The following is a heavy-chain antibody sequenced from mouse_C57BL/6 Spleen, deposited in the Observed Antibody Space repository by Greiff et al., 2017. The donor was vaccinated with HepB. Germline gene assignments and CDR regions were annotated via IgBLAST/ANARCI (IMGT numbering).Heavy chain of an antibody. D-gene: IGHD2-4*01. CDR2: IYPRSGNT. V-gene: IGHV1-81*01. J-gene: IGHJ2*01. Sequence: QVQLKQSGAELARPGASVKLSCKASGYTFTSYGISWVKQRTGQGLEWIGEIYPRSGNTYYNEKFKGKATLTADKSSSTAYMELRSLTSEDSAVYFCARWAYYDYDVIDWGQGTTLTVSS. CDR3: ARWAYYDYDVID. CDR1: GYTFTSYG.